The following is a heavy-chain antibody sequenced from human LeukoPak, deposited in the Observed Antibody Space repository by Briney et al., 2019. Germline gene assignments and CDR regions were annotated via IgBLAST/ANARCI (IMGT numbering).Heavy chain of an antibody. CDR1: GGSISSGGYF. CDR2: VYRTGGT. CDR3: ARAGGGTGYTLDS. D-gene: IGHD5-24*01. Sequence: SETLSLTCTVSGGSISSGGYFWGWIRQPPGKGLEWIGSVYRTGGTYYTPSFKSRVTISVDTSNNQFSLKLNSVTAADTAVYYCARAGGGTGYTLDSWGQGTLVTVSS. V-gene: IGHV4-39*07. J-gene: IGHJ4*02.